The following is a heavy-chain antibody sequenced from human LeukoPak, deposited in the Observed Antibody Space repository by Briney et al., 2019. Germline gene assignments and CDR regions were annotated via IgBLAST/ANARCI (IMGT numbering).Heavy chain of an antibody. Sequence: PSETLSLTCTVSGGSISSYYWSWIRQPPGKGLEWIGYIYYSGSTNYNPSLESRVTISVDTSKNQFSLKLSSVTAADTAVYYCARHLVAAAGAFDIWGQGTMVTVSS. V-gene: IGHV4-59*08. J-gene: IGHJ3*02. CDR3: ARHLVAAAGAFDI. D-gene: IGHD6-13*01. CDR1: GGSISSYY. CDR2: IYYSGST.